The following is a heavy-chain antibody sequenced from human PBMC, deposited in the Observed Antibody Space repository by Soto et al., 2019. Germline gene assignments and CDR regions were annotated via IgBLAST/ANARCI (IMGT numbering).Heavy chain of an antibody. CDR3: AREEYNGYKLDV. D-gene: IGHD1-1*01. J-gene: IGHJ6*04. Sequence: KTSETLFPTFAVYGAVFSDYFRTLVRQPPGKGLEWIGEINHSGSIDYNLSLKSRVTISLDTSKNQFSLKLSSVTAADTAVYYCAREEYNGYKLDVWGKGTTVTVSS. CDR2: INHSGSI. CDR1: GAVFSDYF. V-gene: IGHV4-34*01.